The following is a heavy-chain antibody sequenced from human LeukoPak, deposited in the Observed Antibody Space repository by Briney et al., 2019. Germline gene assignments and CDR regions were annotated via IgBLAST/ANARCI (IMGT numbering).Heavy chain of an antibody. CDR3: ARSDGFSGYSSLGDS. J-gene: IGHJ5*01. Sequence: GASVEVSCKASGYTFTSYYMHWVRQAPGQGLEWMGIINPSGGSTSCAQKFQGRVTMTRDTSISTAYMELSRLRSDDTAVYYCARSDGFSGYSSLGDSWGQGTLVTASS. CDR2: INPSGGST. D-gene: IGHD3-22*01. CDR1: GYTFTSYY. V-gene: IGHV1-46*01.